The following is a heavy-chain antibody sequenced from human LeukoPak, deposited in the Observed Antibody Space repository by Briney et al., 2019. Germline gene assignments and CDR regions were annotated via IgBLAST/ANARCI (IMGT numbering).Heavy chain of an antibody. CDR2: IWFDGSKI. V-gene: IGHV3-33*06. Sequence: GGSLRLSCAASGLTLSNSGMHWVRQAPGKGLEWVAVIWFDGSKIYYADSVKGRFTISRDISKNTLFLQMNNERAEDTAVYYCAKAGGDCTSSSCYRNWFNRCGQGPLVTVSS. J-gene: IGHJ5*02. D-gene: IGHD2-2*02. CDR3: AKAGGDCTSSSCYRNWFNR. CDR1: GLTLSNSG.